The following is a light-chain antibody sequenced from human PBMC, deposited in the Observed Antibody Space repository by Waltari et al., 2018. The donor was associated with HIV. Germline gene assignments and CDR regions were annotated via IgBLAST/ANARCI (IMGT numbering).Light chain of an antibody. CDR3: ISYTSSSTLV. CDR1: SSSVGGYNY. Sequence: QSAPTQPASVSGSPGQSITVPCTGTSSSVGGYNYVFWYQQHPGKAPKLMISDVTYRPSGVSNRFSGSKSGTTASLTISGLQAEDEADYYCISYTSSSTLVFGGGTKVTVL. V-gene: IGLV2-14*03. CDR2: DVT. J-gene: IGLJ2*01.